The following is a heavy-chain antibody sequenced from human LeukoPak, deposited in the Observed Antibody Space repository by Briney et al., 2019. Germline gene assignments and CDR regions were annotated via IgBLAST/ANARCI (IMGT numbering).Heavy chain of an antibody. CDR2: ISAYNGNT. J-gene: IGHJ6*02. D-gene: IGHD3-22*01. CDR1: GYTFNNYG. CDR3: ATDRRESGGYYSGYYYYGMDV. V-gene: IGHV1-18*01. Sequence: ASVKVSCKASGYTFNNYGISWVRQAPGQGLEWMGWISAYNGNTNYAQKLQGRVTMTTDTSTSTAYMELRSLRSDDTAVYYCATDRRESGGYYSGYYYYGMDVWGQGTTVTVSS.